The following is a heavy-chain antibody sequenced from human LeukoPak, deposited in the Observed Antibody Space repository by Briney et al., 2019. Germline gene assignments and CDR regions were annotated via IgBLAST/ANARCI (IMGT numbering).Heavy chain of an antibody. CDR3: AKDLSYYYDSSGYAFDY. V-gene: IGHV3-23*01. Sequence: EAGGSLRLSCAASGFTFSSYAMSWVRQAPGKGLEWVSGISGSGGSTYYADSVKGRFTISRDNSKNTLYLQMNSLRAEDTAVYYCAKDLSYYYDSSGYAFDYWGQGTLVTVSS. J-gene: IGHJ4*02. CDR1: GFTFSSYA. CDR2: ISGSGGST. D-gene: IGHD3-22*01.